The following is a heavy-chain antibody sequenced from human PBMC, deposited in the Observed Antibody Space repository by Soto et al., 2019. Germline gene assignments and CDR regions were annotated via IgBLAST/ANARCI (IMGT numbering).Heavy chain of an antibody. CDR1: GFTFSSYA. V-gene: IGHV3-23*01. CDR3: AKAHDSSGYYYGSFDY. J-gene: IGHJ4*02. Sequence: VGSLRLSCAASGFTFSSYAMTWVRQAPGKGLEWVSAISGSGGSTYYADSVKGRFTISRDNSKNTLYLQMNSLRAEDTAVYYCAKAHDSSGYYYGSFDYWGQGTLVTVSS. CDR2: ISGSGGST. D-gene: IGHD3-22*01.